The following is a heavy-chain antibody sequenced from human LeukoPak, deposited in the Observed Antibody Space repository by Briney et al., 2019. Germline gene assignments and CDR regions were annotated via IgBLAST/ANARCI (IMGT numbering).Heavy chain of an antibody. CDR3: AASLVGATPYYFDY. J-gene: IGHJ4*02. V-gene: IGHV1-58*02. CDR2: IVVGSGNT. Sequence: ASVKVSCKASGFTFTSSAMQWVRQARGQRLEWIGWIVVGSGNTNYAQKFQERVTITRDMSTSTTYLELSSLRSEDTAVYYCAASLVGATPYYFDYWGQGTLVTVPS. CDR1: GFTFTSSA. D-gene: IGHD1-26*01.